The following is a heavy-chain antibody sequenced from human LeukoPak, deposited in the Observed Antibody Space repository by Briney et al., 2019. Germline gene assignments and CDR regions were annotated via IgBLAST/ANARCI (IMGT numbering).Heavy chain of an antibody. CDR3: ATSLPDNNTLSN. J-gene: IGHJ4*02. Sequence: ASVKVSCKASGYTFTSYDINWVRQATGQGLEWMGWMNPNSGNTGYAQNFQGRLTLTRDTSVSTAFMELSSLTSEDAALYYCATSLPDNNTLSNWGQGTLITVSS. CDR1: GYTFTSYD. D-gene: IGHD1-1*01. CDR2: MNPNSGNT. V-gene: IGHV1-8*01.